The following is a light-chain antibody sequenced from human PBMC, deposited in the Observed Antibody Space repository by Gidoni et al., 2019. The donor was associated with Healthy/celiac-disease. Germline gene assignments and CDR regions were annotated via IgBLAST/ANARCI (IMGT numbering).Light chain of an antibody. CDR3: QAWDSSTVV. J-gene: IGLJ2*01. CDR1: KFGDKY. V-gene: IGLV3-1*01. Sequence: SFELPQPPAVSVSPGQTGSITCSGYKFGDKYACWYQQKPGQSTVLVIYQDSKRPSGIPERFSGSNSGNTATLTISGTQAMDEAEYYCQAWDSSTVVFGGGTKLTVL. CDR2: QDS.